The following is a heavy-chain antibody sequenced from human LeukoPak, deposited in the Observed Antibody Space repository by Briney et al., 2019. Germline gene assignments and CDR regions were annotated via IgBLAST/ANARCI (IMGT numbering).Heavy chain of an antibody. V-gene: IGHV3-21*01. CDR1: RLTFDDYG. D-gene: IGHD2-2*03. J-gene: IGHJ5*02. Sequence: GGSLRLSCAASRLTFDDYGMSWVRQAPGKGLEWVSSISSSSSYIYYADSVKGRFTISRDNAKNSLYLQMNSLRAEDTAVYYCATMDIVVVPAADNWFDPWGQGTLVTVSS. CDR2: ISSSSSYI. CDR3: ATMDIVVVPAADNWFDP.